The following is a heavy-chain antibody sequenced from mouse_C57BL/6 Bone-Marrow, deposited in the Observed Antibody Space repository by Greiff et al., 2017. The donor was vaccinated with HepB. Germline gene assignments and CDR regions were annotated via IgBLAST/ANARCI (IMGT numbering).Heavy chain of an antibody. D-gene: IGHD1-1*01. J-gene: IGHJ3*01. CDR1: GFTFSDYY. V-gene: IGHV5-12*01. Sequence: EVMLVESGGGLVQPGGSLKLSCAASGFTFSDYYMYWVRQTPEKRLEWVAYISNGGGSTYYPDTVKGRFTISRDNAKNTLYLQMSRLKSEDTAMYYCARLPPYYGSSWFAYWGQGTLVTVSA. CDR2: ISNGGGST. CDR3: ARLPPYYGSSWFAY.